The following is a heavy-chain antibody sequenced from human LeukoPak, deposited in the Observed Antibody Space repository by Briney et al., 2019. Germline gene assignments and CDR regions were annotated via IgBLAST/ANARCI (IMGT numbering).Heavy chain of an antibody. CDR2: IYYSGST. D-gene: IGHD3-22*01. Sequence: SETLSLTCTVSGGSISIYYWSWIRQPPGKGLEWIGYIYYSGSTNYNPSLKSRVTISVDTSKNQFSLKLSSVTAADTAVYYCARHAPTYYYDSSGYPLYYFDYWGQGTLVTVSS. CDR3: ARHAPTYYYDSSGYPLYYFDY. CDR1: GGSISIYY. J-gene: IGHJ4*02. V-gene: IGHV4-59*08.